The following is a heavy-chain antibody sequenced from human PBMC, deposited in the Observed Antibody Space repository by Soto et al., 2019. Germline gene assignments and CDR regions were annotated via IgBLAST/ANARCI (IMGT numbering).Heavy chain of an antibody. CDR3: ASRTNWNYYYYVMDF. V-gene: IGHV5-51*01. CDR1: GYSFTSYW. D-gene: IGHD1-1*01. J-gene: IGHJ6*02. Sequence: GESLKISCKGSGYSFTSYWIGWVRQMPGKGLEWMGIIYPGDSDTRYSPSFQGQVTISADKSISTAYLQWSSLKASDTAMYYCASRTNWNYYYYVMDFWGQGTKVTVSS. CDR2: IYPGDSDT.